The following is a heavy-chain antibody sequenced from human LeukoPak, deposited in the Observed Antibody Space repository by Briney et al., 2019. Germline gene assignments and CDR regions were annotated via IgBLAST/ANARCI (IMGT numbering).Heavy chain of an antibody. CDR2: INPNSGGT. J-gene: IGHJ6*03. CDR3: ARDRFFGDYGDYYYYMDV. D-gene: IGHD4-17*01. V-gene: IGHV1-2*02. CDR1: GYTFTGFH. Sequence: ASVKVSCKASGYTFTGFHMHWVRQAPGQGLEWMGWINPNSGGTNYAQKFQGRVTMTRDTSISTAYMELSRLRSDDTAVYYCARDRFFGDYGDYYYYMDVWGKGTTVTISS.